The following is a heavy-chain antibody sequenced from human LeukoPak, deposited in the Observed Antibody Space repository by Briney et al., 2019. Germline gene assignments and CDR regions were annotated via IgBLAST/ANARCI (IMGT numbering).Heavy chain of an antibody. Sequence: GGSLRLSCAASGFTFSSHAMTWVRQAPGRGLEWVSAIRGDGATIFYGDSVKGRITVSRDNSKNTLYLQMNSLRAEDTAVYYCARARKGIAAAGILDYWGQGTLVTVSS. CDR2: IRGDGATI. D-gene: IGHD6-13*01. J-gene: IGHJ4*02. V-gene: IGHV3-23*01. CDR1: GFTFSSHA. CDR3: ARARKGIAAAGILDY.